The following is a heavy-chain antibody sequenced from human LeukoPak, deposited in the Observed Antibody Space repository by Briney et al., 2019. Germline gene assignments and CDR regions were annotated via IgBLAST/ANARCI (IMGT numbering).Heavy chain of an antibody. D-gene: IGHD3-22*01. Sequence: TSETLSLTCTVSGGSISSYYWSWIRQPPGKGLEWIGYIYYSGSTNYNPSLKSRVTISVDTSKNQFSLKLSSVTAADTAVYYCASLKNYYDSSGYLVTDAFDIWGQGTMVTVSS. CDR1: GGSISSYY. CDR3: ASLKNYYDSSGYLVTDAFDI. CDR2: IYYSGST. V-gene: IGHV4-59*08. J-gene: IGHJ3*02.